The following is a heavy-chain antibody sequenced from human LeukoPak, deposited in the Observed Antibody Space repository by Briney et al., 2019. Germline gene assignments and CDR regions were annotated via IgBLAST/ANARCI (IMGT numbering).Heavy chain of an antibody. CDR3: ARHPDPYDSSGYFDY. D-gene: IGHD3-22*01. Sequence: SETLSLTCTVSGGSISSSSYYWGWIRQPPGKGLEWIGSIYYSGGTYYNPSLKSRVTISVDTSKNQFSLKLSSVTAADTAVYYCARHPDPYDSSGYFDYWGQGTLVTVSS. V-gene: IGHV4-39*01. J-gene: IGHJ4*02. CDR1: GGSISSSSYY. CDR2: IYYSGGT.